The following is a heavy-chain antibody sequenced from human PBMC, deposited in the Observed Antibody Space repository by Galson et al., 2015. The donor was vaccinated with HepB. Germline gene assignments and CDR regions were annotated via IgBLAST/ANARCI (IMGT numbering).Heavy chain of an antibody. Sequence: SVKVSCKASGYTFTSYDINWVRQATGQGLGWMGWMNPNSGNTGYAQKFQGRVTMTRNTSISTAYMELSSLRSEDTAVYYCARGAFHYYYDSSGYYYWGQGTLVTVSS. CDR1: GYTFTSYD. CDR2: MNPNSGNT. V-gene: IGHV1-8*01. CDR3: ARGAFHYYYDSSGYYY. D-gene: IGHD3-22*01. J-gene: IGHJ4*02.